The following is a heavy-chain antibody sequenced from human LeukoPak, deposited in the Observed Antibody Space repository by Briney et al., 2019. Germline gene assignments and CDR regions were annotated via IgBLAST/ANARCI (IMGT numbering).Heavy chain of an antibody. Sequence: GGPLRLSCAASGFTVSSNYMSWVRQAPGKGLEWISIIYSGGSTYYADSVKGRFTISRDNSKNTLYLQMNSLRAEDTAVYYCARADYNWNDFGGAFDIWGQGTMVTVSS. J-gene: IGHJ3*02. CDR1: GFTVSSNY. D-gene: IGHD1-20*01. CDR3: ARADYNWNDFGGAFDI. V-gene: IGHV3-66*01. CDR2: IYSGGST.